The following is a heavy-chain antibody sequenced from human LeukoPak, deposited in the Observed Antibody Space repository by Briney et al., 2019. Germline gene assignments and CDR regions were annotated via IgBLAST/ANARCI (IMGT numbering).Heavy chain of an antibody. D-gene: IGHD6-13*01. CDR2: IYYSGST. Sequence: SATLSLTCTVSGGSISSSSYYWGWIRQPPGKGLAWIGSIYYSGSTYYNPSLKSRVTISVDTSKNQFSLKLSSVTAADTAVYYCARVSDSSSWCGGFDYWGQGTLVTVSS. J-gene: IGHJ4*02. CDR3: ARVSDSSSWCGGFDY. CDR1: GGSISSSSYY. V-gene: IGHV4-39*07.